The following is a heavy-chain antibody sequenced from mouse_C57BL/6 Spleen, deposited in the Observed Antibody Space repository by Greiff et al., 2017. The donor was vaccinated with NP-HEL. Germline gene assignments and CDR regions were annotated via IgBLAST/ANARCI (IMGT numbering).Heavy chain of an antibody. V-gene: IGHV2-6*01. J-gene: IGHJ3*01. CDR3: ARTDSSGPLFAY. CDR2: IWGVGST. Sequence: VKVVESGPGLVAPSQSLSITCTVSGFSLTSYGVDWVRQSPGKGLEWLGVIWGVGSTNYNSALKSRLSISKDNSKSQVFLKMNSLQTDDTAMYYCARTDSSGPLFAYWGQGTLVTVSA. D-gene: IGHD3-2*02. CDR1: GFSLTSYG.